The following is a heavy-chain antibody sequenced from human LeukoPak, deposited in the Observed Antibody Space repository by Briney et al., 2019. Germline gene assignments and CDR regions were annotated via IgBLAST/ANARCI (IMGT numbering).Heavy chain of an antibody. D-gene: IGHD1-26*01. CDR2: ISSSSSYI. CDR1: VFTFSSYS. Sequence: GGALRLSCAASVFTFSSYSMNWVRQAPGKGLEWVSSISSSSSYIYYADSVKGRFTISRDNAKNKLYLQMDSLRAEDRAVYYCATDRNSGKYYDYWGQGTLVTVSS. CDR3: ATDRNSGKYYDY. J-gene: IGHJ4*02. V-gene: IGHV3-21*06.